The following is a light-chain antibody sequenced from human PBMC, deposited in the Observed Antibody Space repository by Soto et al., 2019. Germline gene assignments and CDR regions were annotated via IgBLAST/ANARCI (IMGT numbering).Light chain of an antibody. V-gene: IGLV2-23*02. J-gene: IGLJ1*01. CDR3: CSYAGATMYV. CDR2: EIS. Sequence: QCALTQPASVSGAPGQSITISCTGTTSDVGSYNVVSWYQQYPGKAPKLIIYEISKRPSGVSNRFSGSKSGNTASLTISGLQAEDEADYYCCSYAGATMYVFGTGTKVTVL. CDR1: TSDVGSYNV.